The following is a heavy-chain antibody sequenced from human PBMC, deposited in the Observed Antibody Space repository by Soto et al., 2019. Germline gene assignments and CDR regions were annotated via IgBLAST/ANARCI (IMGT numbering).Heavy chain of an antibody. CDR3: ARVWGGAFDF. CDR1: GGSISSYY. CDR2: IYYSGST. J-gene: IGHJ3*01. V-gene: IGHV4-59*01. Sequence: TLSLTCTVSGGSISSYYWSWIRQPPGKGLEWIGYIYYSGSTNNNPSLKSRVTISVDTSKNQFSLKLSSVTAADTAVYYCARVWGGAFDFWGQGTMVTVSS. D-gene: IGHD3-10*01.